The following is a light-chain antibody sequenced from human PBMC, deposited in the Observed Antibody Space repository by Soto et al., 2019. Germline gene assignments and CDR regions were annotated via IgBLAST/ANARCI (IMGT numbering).Light chain of an antibody. J-gene: IGKJ4*01. Sequence: EIVMTQSPATLSVSPGERATFSCRASQSVSSNLAWYQQKPGQAPRLLIYGASIRATGIPARFSGSGSGTEFTLTISSLQSEDFATYYCQQTRSYPSTFGGGTKVDIK. V-gene: IGKV3-15*01. CDR2: GAS. CDR1: QSVSSN. CDR3: QQTRSYPST.